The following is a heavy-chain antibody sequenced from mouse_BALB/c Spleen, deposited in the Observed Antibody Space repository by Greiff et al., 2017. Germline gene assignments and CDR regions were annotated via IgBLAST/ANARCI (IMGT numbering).Heavy chain of an antibody. V-gene: IGHV2-9*02. J-gene: IGHJ4*01. Sequence: VQRVESGPGLVAPSQSLSITCTVSGFSLTSYGVHWVRQPPGKGLEWLGVIWAGGSTNYNSALMSRLSISKDNSKSQVFLKMNSLQTDDTAMYYCATYYRYDVHAMDYWGQGTSVTVSS. D-gene: IGHD2-14*01. CDR2: IWAGGST. CDR3: ATYYRYDVHAMDY. CDR1: GFSLTSYG.